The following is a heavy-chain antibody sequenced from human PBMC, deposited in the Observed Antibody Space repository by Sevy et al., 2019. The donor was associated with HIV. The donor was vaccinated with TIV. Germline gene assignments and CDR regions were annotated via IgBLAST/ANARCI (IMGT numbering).Heavy chain of an antibody. J-gene: IGHJ4*02. Sequence: GGSLRLSCAASGFTFSSYSMNWVRQAPGKGLEWVSSISSSSSYIYYADSVKGRFTISRDNAKNSLYLQMNGLRAEDTAVYYCARDLQLWKFDYWGQGTLVTVSS. CDR2: ISSSSSYI. CDR3: ARDLQLWKFDY. CDR1: GFTFSSYS. V-gene: IGHV3-21*01. D-gene: IGHD5-18*01.